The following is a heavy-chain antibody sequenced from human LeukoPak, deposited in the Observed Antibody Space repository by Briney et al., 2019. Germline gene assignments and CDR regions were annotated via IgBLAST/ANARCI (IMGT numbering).Heavy chain of an antibody. CDR1: GGSMSPYH. V-gene: IGHV4-59*08. J-gene: IGHJ4*02. CDR3: ARHGSSWYEKDYFDY. D-gene: IGHD6-13*01. CDR2: IYYSGST. Sequence: PSETLSLTCTVSGGSMSPYHWGWIRQPPGKGLEWIGYIYYSGSTNYNPSLKSRVTISVDTSKNQFSLKLSSVTAADTAVYYCARHGSSWYEKDYFDYWGQGTLVTVSS.